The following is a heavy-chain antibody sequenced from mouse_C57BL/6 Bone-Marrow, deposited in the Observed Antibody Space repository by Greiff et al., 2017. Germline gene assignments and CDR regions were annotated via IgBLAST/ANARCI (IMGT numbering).Heavy chain of an antibody. D-gene: IGHD4-1*01. CDR3: ARWESYAMDY. CDR2: INPYNGGT. CDR1: GYTFTDYY. V-gene: IGHV1-19*01. J-gene: IGHJ4*01. Sequence: EVQLQQSGPVLVKPGASVKMSCKASGYTFTDYYMNWVKQSHGKSLEWIGVINPYNGGTSYNQKFKGKATLTVDKSSSTAYMELNSLASEDSAVYYCARWESYAMDYWGKGTSVTVSS.